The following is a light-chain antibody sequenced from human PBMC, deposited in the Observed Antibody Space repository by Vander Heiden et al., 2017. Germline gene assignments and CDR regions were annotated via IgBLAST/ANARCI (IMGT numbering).Light chain of an antibody. Sequence: DIVMTQSPDSLAVSLGERATINCQSSQSVLDRSNNKNYLAWYQQKPGQPPRLLIYWASTRESGVPDRFSGSGSGADFTLTISSLQAEDVAVYYCQQYNSIPLTFGGGTKVEIK. V-gene: IGKV4-1*01. CDR1: QSVLDRSNNKNY. CDR2: WAS. CDR3: QQYNSIPLT. J-gene: IGKJ4*01.